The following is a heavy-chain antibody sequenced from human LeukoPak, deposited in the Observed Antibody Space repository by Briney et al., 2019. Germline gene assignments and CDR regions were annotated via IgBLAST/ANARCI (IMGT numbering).Heavy chain of an antibody. J-gene: IGHJ4*02. D-gene: IGHD2-8*01. V-gene: IGHV3-48*01. CDR1: GFTFSSYS. Sequence: GGSLRLSCAASGFTFSSYSMNWDRQAPGKGLEWVSYISSSISTIYYADSVKGRFTISRDNAKNSLYLQMNSLRAEDTAVYYCEVSFQISDYWGQGTLVTVSS. CDR3: EVSFQISDY. CDR2: ISSSISTI.